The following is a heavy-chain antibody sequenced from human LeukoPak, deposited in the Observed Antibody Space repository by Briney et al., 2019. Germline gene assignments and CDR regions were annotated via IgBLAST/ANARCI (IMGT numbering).Heavy chain of an antibody. Sequence: GGSLRLSCAPSGFTFSRHGMHWVRQAPGKGLEWVSGISWNSGSIGYADSVKGRFTIPRDNAKNSLYLQMNSLRAEDTALYYCAKGSTIAVAGNFDYWGQGTLVTVSS. CDR3: AKGSTIAVAGNFDY. CDR1: GFTFSRHG. D-gene: IGHD6-19*01. CDR2: ISWNSGSI. J-gene: IGHJ4*02. V-gene: IGHV3-9*01.